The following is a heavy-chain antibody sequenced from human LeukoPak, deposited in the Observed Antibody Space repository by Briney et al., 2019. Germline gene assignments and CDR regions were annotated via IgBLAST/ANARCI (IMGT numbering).Heavy chain of an antibody. J-gene: IGHJ4*02. CDR2: INPSGGST. CDR3: ARNTMVRGVPDY. D-gene: IGHD3-10*01. V-gene: IGHV1-46*01. Sequence: VASVKVSCKASGYTFTSYYMHWVRQAPGQGLEWMGIINPSGGSTSYAQKFQGRVTMTRDTSTSTVYVELSSLRSEDTAVYYCARNTMVRGVPDYWGQGTLVTVSS. CDR1: GYTFTSYY.